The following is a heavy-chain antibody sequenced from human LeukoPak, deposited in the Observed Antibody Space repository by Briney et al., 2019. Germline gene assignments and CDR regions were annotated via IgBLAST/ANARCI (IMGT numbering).Heavy chain of an antibody. CDR1: GGSISSYY. D-gene: IGHD6-25*01. J-gene: IGHJ5*02. CDR2: IYYSGSP. CDR3: ARGASGTPNWFDP. V-gene: IGHV4-59*01. Sequence: SETLSLTCTVSGGSISSYYWSWIRQPPGKGLEWIGYIYYSGSPYYSPSLKSRVTISIDTPKNQFSLKLTSVTAADTAVYYCARGASGTPNWFDPWGQGTLITVSS.